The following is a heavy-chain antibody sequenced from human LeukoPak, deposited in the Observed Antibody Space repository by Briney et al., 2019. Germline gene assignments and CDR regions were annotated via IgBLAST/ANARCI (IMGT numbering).Heavy chain of an antibody. D-gene: IGHD6-6*01. CDR3: AKNYSSSLRGGFDY. V-gene: IGHV3-30*02. J-gene: IGHJ4*02. CDR2: IRYDGNNK. Sequence: GGSLRLSCAASGFTFSSYGMHWVRQAPGKGLEWVTFIRYDGNNKYYADSVKGRFTISRDNSKNTLYLQMNSLRAEGTAVYYCAKNYSSSLRGGFDYWGQGTLVTVSS. CDR1: GFTFSSYG.